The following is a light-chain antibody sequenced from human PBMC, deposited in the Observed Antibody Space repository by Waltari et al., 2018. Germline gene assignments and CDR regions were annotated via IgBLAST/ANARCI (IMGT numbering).Light chain of an antibody. CDR2: EGS. CDR3: CSYASGSTII. CDR1: SNAVGSYNL. V-gene: IGLV2-23*01. Sequence: QSALTQPASVSGSPGQSITISCPGTSNAVGSYNLLSWYQRHPGKAPELLISEGSKRPSGVSNRFSGSKSGNTASLTISGLQAEDEADYFCCSYASGSTIIFGGGTKLTVL. J-gene: IGLJ2*01.